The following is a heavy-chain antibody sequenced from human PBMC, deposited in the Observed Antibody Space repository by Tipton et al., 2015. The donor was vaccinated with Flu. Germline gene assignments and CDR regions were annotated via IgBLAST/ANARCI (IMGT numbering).Heavy chain of an antibody. CDR2: VYYSGST. J-gene: IGHJ4*02. D-gene: IGHD1-26*01. CDR3: AREGNTGTYPFDY. CDR1: GDSISTYY. Sequence: TLSLTCTVSGDSISTYYWSWIRQPPGKGLEWIGYVYYSGSTKYNPSLKSRVTILRDTSENQFSLNLNSVTATDTAVYYCAREGNTGTYPFDYWGRGTLVTVSS. V-gene: IGHV4-59*01.